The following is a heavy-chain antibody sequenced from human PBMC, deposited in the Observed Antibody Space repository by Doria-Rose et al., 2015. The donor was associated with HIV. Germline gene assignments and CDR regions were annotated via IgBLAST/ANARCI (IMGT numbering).Heavy chain of an antibody. CDR1: GVSLSSPGMG. J-gene: IGHJ4*02. CDR2: IFSDDER. V-gene: IGHV2-26*01. Sequence: QVTLKESGPVLVKPTETLTLTCTVSGVSLSSPGMGVSWIRQPPGKALEWLANIFSDDERSYKTSLKSRLTITRCTSKSQVVLTMTDMDAVDTATYYCARIKSSRWYHKYYLDFWGQGTLVIVSA. CDR3: ARIKSSRWYHKYYLDF. D-gene: IGHD6-13*01.